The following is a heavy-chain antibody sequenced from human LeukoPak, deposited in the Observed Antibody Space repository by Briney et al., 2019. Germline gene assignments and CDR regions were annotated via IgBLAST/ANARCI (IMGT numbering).Heavy chain of an antibody. V-gene: IGHV3-21*01. CDR1: GLTSSTYG. D-gene: IGHD6-6*01. CDR2: ISSSSSYI. J-gene: IGHJ5*02. CDR3: ARDLGPEYSSSSGGFWFDP. Sequence: GGSLRLSCAASGLTSSTYGMYWVRQAPGKGLEWVSSISSSSSYIYYADSAKGRFTISRDNAKNSLYLQMNSLRAEDTAVYYCARDLGPEYSSSSGGFWFDPWGQGTLVTVSS.